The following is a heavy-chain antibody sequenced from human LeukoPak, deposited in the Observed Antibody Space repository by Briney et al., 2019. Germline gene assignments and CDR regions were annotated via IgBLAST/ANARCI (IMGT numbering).Heavy chain of an antibody. V-gene: IGHV3-30*18. CDR1: GFTFRSYA. Sequence: PGGSLRLSCAASGFTFRSYAMHWVRQAPGKGLEWVAVISNDGTNKYYADSVRGRFTISRDNSKNTQYLQMNSLTAEDTAVYYCAKDGGSCSSTSCYEYYYYMDVWGKGTTVTVSS. CDR2: ISNDGTNK. D-gene: IGHD2-2*01. J-gene: IGHJ6*03. CDR3: AKDGGSCSSTSCYEYYYYMDV.